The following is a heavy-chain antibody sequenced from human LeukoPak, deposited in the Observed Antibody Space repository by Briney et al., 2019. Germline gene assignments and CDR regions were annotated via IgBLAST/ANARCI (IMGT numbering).Heavy chain of an antibody. Sequence: SETLSLTCAVYGGSFSGYYWSWIRQPPGKGLEWIGEINHSGSTNYNPSLKSRVTISVDTSKNHFSLKLSSVTAADTAVYYCARGIAVAGTLYYFDYWGQGTLVTVSS. CDR2: INHSGST. J-gene: IGHJ4*02. D-gene: IGHD6-19*01. CDR3: ARGIAVAGTLYYFDY. V-gene: IGHV4-34*01. CDR1: GGSFSGYY.